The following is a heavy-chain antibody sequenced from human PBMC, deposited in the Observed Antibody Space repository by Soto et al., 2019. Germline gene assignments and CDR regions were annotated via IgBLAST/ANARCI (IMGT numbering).Heavy chain of an antibody. CDR2: VYYSGST. Sequence: PSETLSLTCTVTGDSVNSYYRSWMRQPTGKGLECMGYVYYSGSTNYNPSLKSRVTISVDTSKNQISLRLKSVTAADTAVYYWARAATSCIHYFDYWGQGSLVTVS. D-gene: IGHD2-15*01. CDR1: GDSVNSYY. J-gene: IGHJ4*02. CDR3: ARAATSCIHYFDY. V-gene: IGHV4-59*02.